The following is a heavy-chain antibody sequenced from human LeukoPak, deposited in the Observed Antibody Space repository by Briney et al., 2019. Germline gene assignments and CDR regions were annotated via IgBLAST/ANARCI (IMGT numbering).Heavy chain of an antibody. Sequence: SETLSLTCTVSGASISDNFYWSWIRQSAGKGLEWIGRINTSGRTNYNPSLKSRVTISVDTSKNQFSLMLRSVTAADTAVYYCARDPTGRYSSEGYMDVWGKGTTVTISS. CDR2: INTSGRT. V-gene: IGHV4-61*02. J-gene: IGHJ6*03. CDR1: GASISDNFY. CDR3: ARDPTGRYSSEGYMDV. D-gene: IGHD6-19*01.